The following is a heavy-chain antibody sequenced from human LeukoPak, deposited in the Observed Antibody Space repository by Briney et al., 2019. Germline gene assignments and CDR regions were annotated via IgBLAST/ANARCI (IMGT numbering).Heavy chain of an antibody. J-gene: IGHJ4*02. CDR3: AKVLHISCSGGSCYSFDY. D-gene: IGHD2-15*01. Sequence: SETLSLTCTVSGGSISSGSYYWSWIRQPAGKGLEWIGRIYTSGSANYNPSLKSRVTISVDTSKNQFSLKLSSVTAADTAVYYCAKVLHISCSGGSCYSFDYWGQGTLVTVSS. CDR1: GGSISSGSYY. V-gene: IGHV4-61*02. CDR2: IYTSGSA.